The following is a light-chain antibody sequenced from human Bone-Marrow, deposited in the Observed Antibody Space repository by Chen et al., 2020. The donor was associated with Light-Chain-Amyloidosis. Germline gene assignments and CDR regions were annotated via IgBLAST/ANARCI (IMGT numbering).Light chain of an antibody. V-gene: IGLV2-23*01. CDR3: CSYAGRGKM. CDR2: EAK. Sequence: QSALTQPASVSGSPGQSITLSCTGSSSDVGTYNLVSWYQHHPGKAPKLIIYEAKQRPSGVSNRVSGSRSGYTASLTISGLQAEDEADYYCCSYAGRGKMFGGGTKLTVL. J-gene: IGLJ3*02. CDR1: SSDVGTYNL.